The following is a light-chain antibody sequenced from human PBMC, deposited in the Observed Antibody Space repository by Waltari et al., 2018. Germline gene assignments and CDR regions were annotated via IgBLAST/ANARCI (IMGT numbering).Light chain of an antibody. J-gene: IGKJ1*01. Sequence: DIVMTQSPDSLPVSLGERATITCKSDQSVSYSSNNKNYLAWYRQKPGQPPQLLISWASTREFGVPDRFSGSGSGTDFTLTIISLQAEDVAVYYCQQYYAVPPTFGPGTKVEIK. CDR2: WAS. CDR3: QQYYAVPPT. V-gene: IGKV4-1*01. CDR1: QSVSYSSNNKNY.